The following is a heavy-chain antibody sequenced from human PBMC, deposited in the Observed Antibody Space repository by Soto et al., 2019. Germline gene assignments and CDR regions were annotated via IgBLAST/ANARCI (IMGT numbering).Heavy chain of an antibody. J-gene: IGHJ6*02. CDR3: ARDDGLWFGDRKTYGMDV. Sequence: QVQLVQSGAEVKKPGASVKVSCKASGYTFTSYYMHWVRQAPGQGLEWMGIINPSGGSTSYAQKFQGRVTMTRDTSTSTGYMELSSLRSEDTAVYYCARDDGLWFGDRKTYGMDVWGQGTTVTVSS. D-gene: IGHD3-10*01. V-gene: IGHV1-46*01. CDR1: GYTFTSYY. CDR2: INPSGGST.